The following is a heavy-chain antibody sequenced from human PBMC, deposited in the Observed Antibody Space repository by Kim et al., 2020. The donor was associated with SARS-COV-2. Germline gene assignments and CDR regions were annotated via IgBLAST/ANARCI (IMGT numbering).Heavy chain of an antibody. Sequence: GGSLRLSCAASGFTFSSYGMHWVRQAPGKGLEWVAVIWYDGSIKYYADSVKGRFTISRDNAKNTLYLQMNSLRAEDTAVYYCARTDASGIAAAGTFGFDYWGQRTLVTVSS. CDR2: IWYDGSIK. D-gene: IGHD6-13*01. CDR3: ARTDASGIAAAGTFGFDY. CDR1: GFTFSSYG. V-gene: IGHV3-33*01. J-gene: IGHJ4*02.